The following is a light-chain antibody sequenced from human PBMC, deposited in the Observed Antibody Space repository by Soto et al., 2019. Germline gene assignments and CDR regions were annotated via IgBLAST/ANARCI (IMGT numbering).Light chain of an antibody. V-gene: IGLV2-11*01. Sequence: QSALTQPRSVSGSPGQSVTISCTGTSSDVGGYNYVSWYQQHPGKAPKLVIYDVTKRPSGVPDRFSGSKSGNTASLTISGLQDEDEADYYCCSYAGSYTLVFGGGTKLTVL. J-gene: IGLJ2*01. CDR3: CSYAGSYTLV. CDR2: DVT. CDR1: SSDVGGYNY.